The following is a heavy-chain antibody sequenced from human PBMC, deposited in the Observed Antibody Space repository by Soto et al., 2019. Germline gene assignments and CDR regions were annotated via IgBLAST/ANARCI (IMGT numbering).Heavy chain of an antibody. Sequence: QITLKESGPTLVKPTQTLTLTCTFSAFSLSTSGVGVGWIRQPPGKALEWLALIYWDDDRRYSPSLKSRLTITKDTPKNQVVLTMTNMDPVDTATYYCAHRQRTVYFDYWGQGTLVTVSS. CDR3: AHRQRTVYFDY. J-gene: IGHJ4*02. CDR1: AFSLSTSGVG. D-gene: IGHD4-17*01. V-gene: IGHV2-5*02. CDR2: IYWDDDR.